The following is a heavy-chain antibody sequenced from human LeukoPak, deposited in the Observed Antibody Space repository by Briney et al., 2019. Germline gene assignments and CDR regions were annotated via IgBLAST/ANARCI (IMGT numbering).Heavy chain of an antibody. V-gene: IGHV1-2*04. Sequence: ASVTVSCKASGYTFTGYYMHWVRQAPGQGLEWMGWINPNSGGTNYAQKFQGWVTMTRDTSISTAYMELSRLRSDDTAVYYCARAGIAVAGTNYYYGMDVWGQGTTVTVSS. J-gene: IGHJ6*02. CDR3: ARAGIAVAGTNYYYGMDV. CDR2: INPNSGGT. D-gene: IGHD6-19*01. CDR1: GYTFTGYY.